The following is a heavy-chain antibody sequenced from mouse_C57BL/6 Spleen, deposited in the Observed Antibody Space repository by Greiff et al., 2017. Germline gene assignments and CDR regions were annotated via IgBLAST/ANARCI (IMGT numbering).Heavy chain of an antibody. CDR3: ARNSGLRNWYFDV. J-gene: IGHJ1*03. CDR2: IWSGGST. V-gene: IGHV2-2*01. CDR1: GFSLTSYG. Sequence: VQLQQSGPGLVQPSQSLSITCTVSGFSLTSYGVHWVRQSPGKGLEWLGVIWSGGSTDYNAAFISRLSISKDNSKSQVFFKMNSLQADDTAIYYCARNSGLRNWYFDVWGTGTTVTVSS. D-gene: IGHD2-4*01.